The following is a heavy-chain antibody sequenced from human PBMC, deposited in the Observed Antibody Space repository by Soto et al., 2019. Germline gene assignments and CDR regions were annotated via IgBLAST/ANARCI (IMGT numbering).Heavy chain of an antibody. CDR1: GGSISSGDYY. Sequence: SETLSLTCTVSGGSISSGDYYWSWIRQPPGKGLEWFWYIYYSWSTYYNSSLKSRVTISVDTSKNQFSLKLSSVTAADTAVYYCARVVNVLLWFGELPGHFDYWGQGTLVTVSS. V-gene: IGHV4-30-4*01. CDR3: ARVVNVLLWFGELPGHFDY. J-gene: IGHJ4*02. CDR2: IYYSWST. D-gene: IGHD3-10*01.